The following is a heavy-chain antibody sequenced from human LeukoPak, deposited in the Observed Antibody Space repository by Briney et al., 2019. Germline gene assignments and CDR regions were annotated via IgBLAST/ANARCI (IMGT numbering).Heavy chain of an antibody. D-gene: IGHD3-22*01. J-gene: IGHJ3*02. Sequence: SETLSLTCTVTGGSISSYYWSWIRQPPGKGLEWIGEIYHSGSTNYNPSLKSRVTMSVDNSENHFSLKLSSVTAADTALYYCARSTVSVITRGAFDIWGQGTMVTVSS. V-gene: IGHV4-59*12. CDR2: IYHSGST. CDR1: GGSISSYY. CDR3: ARSTVSVITRGAFDI.